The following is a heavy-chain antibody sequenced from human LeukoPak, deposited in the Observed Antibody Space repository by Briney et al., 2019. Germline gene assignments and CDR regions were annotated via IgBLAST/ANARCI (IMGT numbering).Heavy chain of an antibody. CDR1: GFTFSSYA. CDR3: AKVVSSVVGANYYYYYGMDV. CDR2: ISGSGGST. V-gene: IGHV3-23*01. J-gene: IGHJ6*02. D-gene: IGHD2-15*01. Sequence: GEPLRLSCAASGFTFSSYAMSWVRQAPGKGLEWVSAISGSGGSTYYADSVKGRFTISRDNSKNTLYLQMNSLRAEDTAVYYCAKVVSSVVGANYYYYYGMDVWGQGTTVTVSS.